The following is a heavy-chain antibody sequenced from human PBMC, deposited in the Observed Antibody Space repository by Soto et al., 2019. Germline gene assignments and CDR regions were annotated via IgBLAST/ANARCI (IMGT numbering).Heavy chain of an antibody. V-gene: IGHV3-23*01. Sequence: EVQLLESGGGLVQPGGSLRLSCAASGFTFNAYAMTWVRQAPGKGLEWVSAIGGSGGNRYYAASVKGRFTISRDNSKDTGEPQMDRLRVEDTAVYYCARVASDYINSVDHWGQGILVTVSS. J-gene: IGHJ4*02. CDR1: GFTFNAYA. CDR2: IGGSGGNR. CDR3: ARVASDYINSVDH. D-gene: IGHD4-4*01.